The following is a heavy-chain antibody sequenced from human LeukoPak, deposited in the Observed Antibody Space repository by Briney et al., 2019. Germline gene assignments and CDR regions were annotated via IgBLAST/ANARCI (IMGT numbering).Heavy chain of an antibody. CDR2: ISSSSSYI. CDR1: GFTFSSYS. V-gene: IGHV3-21*04. D-gene: IGHD6-13*01. Sequence: PGGSLRLSCAASGFTFSSYSMNWVRQAPGKGLEWVSSISSSSSYIYYADSVKGRFTVSRDNAKNSLYLQMNTLRAEDTAVYYCATHIAEATALHYWGQGTLVTVSS. J-gene: IGHJ4*02. CDR3: ATHIAEATALHY.